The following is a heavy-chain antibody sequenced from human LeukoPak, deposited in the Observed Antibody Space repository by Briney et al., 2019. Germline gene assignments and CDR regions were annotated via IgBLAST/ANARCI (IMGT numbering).Heavy chain of an antibody. CDR3: ARGRTTVTKYYFDY. V-gene: IGHV4-34*01. CDR1: GGSISSYY. D-gene: IGHD4-17*01. J-gene: IGHJ4*02. Sequence: SETLSLTCTVSGGSISSYYWSWIRQPPGKGLEWIGEINHSGSTNYNPSLKSRVTISVDTSKNQFSLKLSSVTAADTAVYYCARGRTTVTKYYFDYWGQGTLVTVSS. CDR2: INHSGST.